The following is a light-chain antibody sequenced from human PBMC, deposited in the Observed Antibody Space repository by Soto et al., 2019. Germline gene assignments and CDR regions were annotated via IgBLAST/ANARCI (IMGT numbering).Light chain of an antibody. CDR2: AAS. V-gene: IGKV1-6*01. CDR1: QGIRDD. J-gene: IGKJ2*01. CDR3: QQSYSTPYT. Sequence: AIQMTQSPSSLSASVGGRVTITCRASQGIRDDLGWYQQKPGKAPKLLIYAASSLQIGVPSRFSGSGSATDFTLTISSLQPEDFATYYCQQSYSTPYTFGQGTKVDIK.